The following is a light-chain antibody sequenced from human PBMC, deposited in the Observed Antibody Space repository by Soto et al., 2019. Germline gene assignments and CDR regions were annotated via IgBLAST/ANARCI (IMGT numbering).Light chain of an antibody. V-gene: IGLV1-44*01. J-gene: IGLJ1*01. CDR3: AAWDDSLNGYV. CDR2: GDN. CDR1: SSNIGSNT. Sequence: QSLLTKPHSASCTPRHRVTISCSGSSSNIGSNTVNWYQQLPGTAPKVLIYGDNQRPSGVPDRFSGSKSGSSASLAISGLHSEDEADYYCAAWDDSLNGYVFGTGTRSPS.